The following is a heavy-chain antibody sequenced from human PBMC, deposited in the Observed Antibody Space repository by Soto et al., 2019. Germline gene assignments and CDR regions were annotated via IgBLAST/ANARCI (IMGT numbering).Heavy chain of an antibody. Sequence: QVQLVQSGAEVKKPGSSVKVSCKASGGTFSSYTISWVRQAPGQGLEWMGRIIPILDIANYAQKFQGRVTITADKSTSTAYMELSSLRSEDTAVYYCAIPPDSSDYRKYYFDYWGQGTLVTVSS. J-gene: IGHJ4*02. D-gene: IGHD6-19*01. V-gene: IGHV1-69*02. CDR3: AIPPDSSDYRKYYFDY. CDR1: GGTFSSYT. CDR2: IIPILDIA.